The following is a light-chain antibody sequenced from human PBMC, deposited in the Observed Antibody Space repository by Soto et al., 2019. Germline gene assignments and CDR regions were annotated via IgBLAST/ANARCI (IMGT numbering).Light chain of an antibody. CDR3: KSYTDSRILVV. CDR1: TSDVGTYKY. Sequence: QSVLTQPASVSGSPGQSITISCTGTTSDVGTYKYVSWYQHHPGKAPKLVIYEVSNRPSGVSNRFSGSKSGNTAFLTISGLQAEDEADYYCKSYTDSRILVVFGGGTKLTVL. CDR2: EVS. J-gene: IGLJ2*01. V-gene: IGLV2-14*01.